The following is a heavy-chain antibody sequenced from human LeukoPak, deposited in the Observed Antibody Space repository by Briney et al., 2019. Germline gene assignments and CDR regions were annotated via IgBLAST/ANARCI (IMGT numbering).Heavy chain of an antibody. CDR3: AKDSCSSTSCYFHYGMDV. CDR2: ISYDGSNK. D-gene: IGHD2-2*01. J-gene: IGHJ6*02. V-gene: IGHV3-30*18. CDR1: GFTFSSYA. Sequence: SGGSLRLSCAASGFTFSSYAMHWVRQAPGKGLGWVAVISYDGSNKYYADSVKGRFTISRDNSKNTLYLQMNSLRAEDTAVYYCAKDSCSSTSCYFHYGMDVWGQGTTVTVSS.